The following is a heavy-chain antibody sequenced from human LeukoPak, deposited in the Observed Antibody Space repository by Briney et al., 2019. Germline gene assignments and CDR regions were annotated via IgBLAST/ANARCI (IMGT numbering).Heavy chain of an antibody. V-gene: IGHV3-23*01. Sequence: GGSLRLSCAASGFTFSTFAMIWVRQPPGKGLEWVSSIFPSGGEIHYADSVRGRFTISRDNSKSTLSLQMNSLRAEDTAVYYCARWNYDSSDDAFDIWGQGTMVTVSS. D-gene: IGHD3-22*01. J-gene: IGHJ3*02. CDR2: IFPSGGEI. CDR1: GFTFSTFA. CDR3: ARWNYDSSDDAFDI.